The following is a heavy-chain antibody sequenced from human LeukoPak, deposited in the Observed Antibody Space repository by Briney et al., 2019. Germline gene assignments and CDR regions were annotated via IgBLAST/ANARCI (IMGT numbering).Heavy chain of an antibody. V-gene: IGHV3-21*01. CDR3: ARDQNYDSSGYYLDY. CDR2: ISSSSSYI. Sequence: GGSLRLSCAASGFTFSSYSMNWVRQAPGKGLEWVSSISSSSSYIYYADSVKGRFTISRDNAKNSLYLQMNSLRAEDTAVYYCARDQNYDSSGYYLDYWGQGTLVTVSS. D-gene: IGHD3-22*01. CDR1: GFTFSSYS. J-gene: IGHJ4*02.